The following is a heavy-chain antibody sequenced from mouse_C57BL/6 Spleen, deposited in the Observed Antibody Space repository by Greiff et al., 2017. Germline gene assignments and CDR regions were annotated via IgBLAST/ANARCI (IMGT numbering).Heavy chain of an antibody. V-gene: IGHV14-2*01. J-gene: IGHJ2*01. CDR2: IDPEDGET. CDR3: ASPYYYGSSYEDYFDY. D-gene: IGHD1-1*01. Sequence: EVKLQQSGAELVKPGASVKLSCTASGFNIKDYYMHWVKQRTEQGLEWIGRIDPEDGETKYAPKFQGKATITADTSSNTAYLQLSSLTSEDTAVYYCASPYYYGSSYEDYFDYWGQGTTLTVSS. CDR1: GFNIKDYY.